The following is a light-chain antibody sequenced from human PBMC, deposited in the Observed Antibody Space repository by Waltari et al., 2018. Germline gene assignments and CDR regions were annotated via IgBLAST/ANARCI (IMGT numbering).Light chain of an antibody. J-gene: IGLJ1*01. Sequence: QSALTQPASVSGSPGQSITISCTGTSRDVGSSNLVSWYQQHTGKAPRLMIYEDNKRPSGVSNRFSGSKSGNTASLTISGLQAEDEADYYCCSYAGSSKVFGNGTKVTVL. V-gene: IGLV2-23*01. CDR1: SRDVGSSNL. CDR2: EDN. CDR3: CSYAGSSKV.